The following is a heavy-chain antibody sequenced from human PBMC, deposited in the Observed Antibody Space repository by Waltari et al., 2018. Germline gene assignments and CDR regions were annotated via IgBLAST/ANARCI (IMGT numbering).Heavy chain of an antibody. D-gene: IGHD2-15*01. V-gene: IGHV3-53*01. CDR1: GFIVSRNY. CDR2: IYSGGST. CDR3: ARGLGLDV. J-gene: IGHJ6*02. Sequence: EVQLVESGGGLIQPGGSLRLSCAAPGFIVSRNYMTWVRQAPGKGLEWVSIIYSGGSTYYADSVKGRFTISRDKSKNTLYLQMNSLTAEDTAVYYCARGLGLDVWGQGTTVTVSS.